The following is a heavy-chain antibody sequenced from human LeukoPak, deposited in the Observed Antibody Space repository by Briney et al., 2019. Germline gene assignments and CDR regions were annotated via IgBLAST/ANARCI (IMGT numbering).Heavy chain of an antibody. Sequence: GGSLRLSCAVSGFTFDDYAMHWVRRGPGKGLEWVSGISWNSGSIGYADSVKGRFTISRDNAKNSLHLQMNSLRAEDMALYYCARSSGYSYVHEAFDIWGQGTMVTVSS. CDR2: ISWNSGSI. J-gene: IGHJ3*02. CDR1: GFTFDDYA. CDR3: ARSSGYSYVHEAFDI. V-gene: IGHV3-9*03. D-gene: IGHD5-18*01.